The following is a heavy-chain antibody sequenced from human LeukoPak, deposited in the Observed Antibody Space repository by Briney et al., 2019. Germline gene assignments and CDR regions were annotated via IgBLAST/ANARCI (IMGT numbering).Heavy chain of an antibody. J-gene: IGHJ4*02. Sequence: ASVKVSRKASGGTFSSYAISWVRQAPGQGLEWMGRIIPILGIANYAQKFQGRVTITADKSTSTAYMELSSLRSEDTAVYYCASAGPVVVASLFDYWGQGTLVTVSS. CDR2: IIPILGIA. CDR1: GGTFSSYA. CDR3: ASAGPVVVASLFDY. D-gene: IGHD2-2*01. V-gene: IGHV1-69*04.